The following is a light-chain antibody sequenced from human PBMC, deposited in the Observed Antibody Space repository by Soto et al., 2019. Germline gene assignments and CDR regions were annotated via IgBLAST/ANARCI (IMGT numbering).Light chain of an antibody. V-gene: IGKV1-5*01. Sequence: DIQITQSPSTLSASVGDRITITCRASQSITNWLAWCQQKPGKAPNFLIYDASSLESGVPSRFSGSGAGTEFTLTISSLQPDDSATYYCQQYSSYPLTFGQGTKLEIK. CDR3: QQYSSYPLT. J-gene: IGKJ2*01. CDR1: QSITNW. CDR2: DAS.